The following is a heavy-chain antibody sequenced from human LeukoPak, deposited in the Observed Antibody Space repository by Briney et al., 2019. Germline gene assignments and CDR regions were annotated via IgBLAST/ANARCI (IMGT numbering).Heavy chain of an antibody. CDR2: INPNSGGT. CDR3: AGSQTGDGYNPPFDY. CDR1: GYTFTGYY. D-gene: IGHD5-24*01. V-gene: IGHV1-2*02. Sequence: ASVKVSRKASGYTFTGYYMHWVRQAPGQGLEWMGWINPNSGGTNYAQKFQGRVTMTRDTSISTAYMELSSLRSDDTAVFYCAGSQTGDGYNPPFDYWGQGTLVTVSS. J-gene: IGHJ4*02.